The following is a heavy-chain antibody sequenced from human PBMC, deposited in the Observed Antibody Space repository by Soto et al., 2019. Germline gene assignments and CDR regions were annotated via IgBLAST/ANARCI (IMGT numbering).Heavy chain of an antibody. CDR1: GDSISSNSAA. Sequence: SQTLSLTCAISGDSISSNSAAWNWIRQSPSRGLEWLGRTYYRSKWYNDYAVSVKSRITINPDTSKNQFSLQLNSVTPEDTAVYYCARDRYSSSSPPSYYYYYYMDVWGKGTTVTVSS. V-gene: IGHV6-1*01. CDR3: ARDRYSSSSPPSYYYYYYMDV. D-gene: IGHD6-6*01. J-gene: IGHJ6*03. CDR2: TYYRSKWYN.